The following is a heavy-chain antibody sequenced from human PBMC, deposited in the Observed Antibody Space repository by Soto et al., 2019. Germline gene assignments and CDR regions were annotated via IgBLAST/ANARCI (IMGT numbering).Heavy chain of an antibody. Sequence: TSDTLSLTCTVSGGSVSSGSYYWSWIRQPPGKGLEWIGYIYYSGSTNYNPSLKSRVTISVDTSKNQFSLKLSSVTAADTAVYYCARAPSYCISTSCYGYYYGMDVWGQGTTVTVSS. V-gene: IGHV4-61*01. CDR3: ARAPSYCISTSCYGYYYGMDV. CDR1: GGSVSSGSYY. D-gene: IGHD2-2*01. CDR2: IYYSGST. J-gene: IGHJ6*02.